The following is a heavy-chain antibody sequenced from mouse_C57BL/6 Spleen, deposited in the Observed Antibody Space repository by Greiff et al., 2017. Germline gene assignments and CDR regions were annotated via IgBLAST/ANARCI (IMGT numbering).Heavy chain of an antibody. CDR2: IDPSDSYT. D-gene: IGHD1-1*01. Sequence: QVQLQQPGAELVMPGASVTLSCKASGYTFTSYWMHWVKQRPGQGLEWIGEIDPSDSYTNYNQKFKGKSTLTVDKSSRPSYMQLSSLTSEDCAVYYWTRSRNYYGSSYPYYFDAWGQGTTLTVSS. CDR1: GYTFTSYW. V-gene: IGHV1-69*01. J-gene: IGHJ2*01. CDR3: TRSRNYYGSSYPYYFDA.